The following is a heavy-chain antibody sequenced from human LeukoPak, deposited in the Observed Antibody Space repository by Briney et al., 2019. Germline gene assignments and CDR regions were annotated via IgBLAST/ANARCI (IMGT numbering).Heavy chain of an antibody. CDR2: ISGSGGST. CDR3: AKDLQYSSSSKSLRGYFDY. J-gene: IGHJ4*02. Sequence: GGSLRLSCAASGLTFSSFGMHWVRQAPGKGLEWVSAISGSGGSTYYADSVKGRFTISRDNSKNTLYLQMNSLRAEDTAVYYCAKDLQYSSSSKSLRGYFDYWGQGTLVTVSS. V-gene: IGHV3-23*01. D-gene: IGHD6-6*01. CDR1: GLTFSSFG.